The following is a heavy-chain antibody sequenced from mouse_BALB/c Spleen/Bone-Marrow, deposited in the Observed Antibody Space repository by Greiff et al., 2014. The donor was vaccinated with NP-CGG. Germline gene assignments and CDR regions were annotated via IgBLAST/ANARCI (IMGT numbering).Heavy chain of an antibody. J-gene: IGHJ4*01. CDR3: ARGWYSMDD. CDR2: ILPGNTNA. CDR1: GYTFSNYW. V-gene: IGHV1-9*01. Sequence: QVQLQQPGAEQMQPGASVKIPCKATGYTFSNYWIEWVKQRPGHGLEWIGEILPGNTNANYNEKFKGRATFTADTSSNTAYMQLSSLTSEDSAVYYCARGWYSMDDWGQGTSVTVSS.